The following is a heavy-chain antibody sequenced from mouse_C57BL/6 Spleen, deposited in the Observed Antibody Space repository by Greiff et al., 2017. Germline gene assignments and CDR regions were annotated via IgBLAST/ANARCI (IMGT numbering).Heavy chain of an antibody. Sequence: QVQLQQSGPGLVALSQSLSITCTVPGFSLTSYAISWVRQPPGKGLEWLGVIWTGGGTNYNSALKSRLSISKDNSKSQVFLKMNSLQTDDTARYYCARNERDYYASYYCDYWGQGTTLTVSS. CDR2: IWTGGGT. CDR3: ARNERDYYASYYCDY. D-gene: IGHD1-1*01. CDR1: GFSLTSYA. V-gene: IGHV2-9-1*01. J-gene: IGHJ2*01.